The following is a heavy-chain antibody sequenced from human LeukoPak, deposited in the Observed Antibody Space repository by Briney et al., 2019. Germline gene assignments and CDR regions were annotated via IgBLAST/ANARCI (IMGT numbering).Heavy chain of an antibody. D-gene: IGHD1-1*01. CDR2: ISYDGSNK. V-gene: IGHV3-30*18. CDR1: GFTFSRNA. J-gene: IGHJ5*02. CDR3: AKDSRGHHNWNGWLDP. Sequence: GRSLRLSCVASGFTFSRNAMHWVRQAPGKGLEWVAVISYDGSNKYYADSVKGRFTISRDNSKNTLYLQMNSLRAEDTAVYYCAKDSRGHHNWNGWLDPWGQGTLVTVSS.